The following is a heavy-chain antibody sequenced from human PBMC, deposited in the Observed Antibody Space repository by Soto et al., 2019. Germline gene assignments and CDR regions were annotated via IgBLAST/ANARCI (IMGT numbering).Heavy chain of an antibody. CDR1: GFSLTDVW. CDR3: SHGYGQYFNS. V-gene: IGHV3-15*07. Sequence: EVQLVESGGGLVKPGGSLRLSCAVSGFSLTDVWMNWIRQAQGKGLEWVGRIKSKTAGGTTDYAAPVKGRFTILRDDSKNTLYLQMDSLITEDTAVYFCSHGYGQYFNSWGQGTLVTVSS. CDR2: IKSKTAGGTT. D-gene: IGHD5-18*01. J-gene: IGHJ4*02.